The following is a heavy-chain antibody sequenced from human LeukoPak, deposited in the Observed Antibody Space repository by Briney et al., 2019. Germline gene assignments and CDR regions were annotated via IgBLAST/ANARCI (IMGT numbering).Heavy chain of an antibody. CDR1: GFTFSSYA. CDR3: ALWVGIYDSSGYYQPKPLNLDY. D-gene: IGHD3-22*01. J-gene: IGHJ4*02. V-gene: IGHV3-23*01. CDR2: ISATGGST. Sequence: PGGSLRLSCAASGFTFSSYAMSWVRQAPGKGLEWVSSISATGGSTYYADSVKGRSTISRDNSKNTLYLQMNSLRAEDTAVYYCALWVGIYDSSGYYQPKPLNLDYWGQGTLVTVSS.